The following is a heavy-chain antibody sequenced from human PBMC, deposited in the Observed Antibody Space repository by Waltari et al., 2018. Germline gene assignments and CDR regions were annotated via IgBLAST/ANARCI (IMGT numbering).Heavy chain of an antibody. CDR3: ARVSGVYYFDY. CDR1: GYSITTGYY. V-gene: IGHV4-38-2*01. CDR2: IYHSGSA. D-gene: IGHD2-8*01. Sequence: QVQLQESGPGLVKPSETLSLTCGVSGYSITTGYYWGWIRQPPGKGLEWIGSIYHSGSAYYNPSFKSRVSMSVDTSKNHFSLKVTSVTAADTAIYFCARVSGVYYFDYWGQGTLVTVS. J-gene: IGHJ4*02.